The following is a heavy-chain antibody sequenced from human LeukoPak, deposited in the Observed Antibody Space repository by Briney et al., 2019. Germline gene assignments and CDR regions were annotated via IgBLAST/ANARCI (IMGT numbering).Heavy chain of an antibody. D-gene: IGHD4-17*01. J-gene: IGHJ6*02. CDR1: GYTLTELS. V-gene: IGHV1-24*01. CDR3: ATRDYGDYSQSTYYYYYGMDV. CDR2: FDPEDGET. Sequence: ASVKVSCKVSGYTLTELSMHWVRQAPGKGLEWMGGFDPEDGETIYAQKFQGRVTMTEDTSTDTAYMELSSLRSEDTAVCYCATRDYGDYSQSTYYYYYGMDVWGQGTTVTVSS.